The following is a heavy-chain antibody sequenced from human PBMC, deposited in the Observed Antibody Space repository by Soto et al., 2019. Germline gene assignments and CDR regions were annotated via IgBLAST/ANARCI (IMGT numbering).Heavy chain of an antibody. V-gene: IGHV1-18*01. Sequence: ASVKVSCKASGYTFTSYGISWVRQAPGQGLEWMGWISAYNGNTNYAQKLQGRVTMTTDTSTSTAYMELRSLRSDDTAVYYCARDHGSIVGATSGFDYSGQGTLVTVSS. D-gene: IGHD1-26*01. CDR3: ARDHGSIVGATSGFDY. J-gene: IGHJ4*02. CDR2: ISAYNGNT. CDR1: GYTFTSYG.